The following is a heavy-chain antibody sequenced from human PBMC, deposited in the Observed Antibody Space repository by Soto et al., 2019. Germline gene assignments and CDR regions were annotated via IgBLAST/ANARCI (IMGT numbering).Heavy chain of an antibody. Sequence: GASVKVSCKASGYTFTGYYMHWVRQAPGQGLEWMGWINPNSGGTNYAQKFQGWVTMTRDTSISTAYMELSRLRSDDTAVYYCARGGYSSSWYMFDYYYGMDVWGQGTTVTVSS. CDR2: INPNSGGT. CDR1: GYTFTGYY. D-gene: IGHD6-13*01. V-gene: IGHV1-2*04. J-gene: IGHJ6*02. CDR3: ARGGYSSSWYMFDYYYGMDV.